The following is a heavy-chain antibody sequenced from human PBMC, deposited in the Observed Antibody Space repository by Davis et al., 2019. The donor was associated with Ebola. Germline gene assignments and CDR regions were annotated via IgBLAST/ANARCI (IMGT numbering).Heavy chain of an antibody. CDR1: GFTFSNCW. J-gene: IGHJ4*02. CDR3: ARRADY. CDR2: ISYDGSNK. Sequence: GESLNTSCAASGFTFSNCWMAWVRPAPGQGLEWVAVISYDGSNKYYADSVKGRFTISRDNSKNTLYLRMNSLRAEDTAVYYCARRADYWGQGTLVTVSS. V-gene: IGHV3-30*03.